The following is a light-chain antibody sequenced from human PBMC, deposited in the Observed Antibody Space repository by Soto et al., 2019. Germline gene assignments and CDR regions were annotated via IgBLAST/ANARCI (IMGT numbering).Light chain of an antibody. CDR1: QRVSSDS. CDR2: GVS. J-gene: IGKJ2*01. V-gene: IGKV3-20*01. CDR3: QQYGTSPPT. Sequence: EIVLTQFPGALSLSLGEGATLSCRASQRVSSDSLAWYRQKLGQAPRLLIFGVSKRATGVPDRFSGGGSGTDFTLTIRRLEPQDAAVYYCQQYGTSPPTFGQGTRLEIQ.